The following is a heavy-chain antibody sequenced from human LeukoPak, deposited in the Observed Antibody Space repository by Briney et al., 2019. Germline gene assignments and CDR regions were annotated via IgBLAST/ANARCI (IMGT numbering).Heavy chain of an antibody. J-gene: IGHJ4*02. CDR2: IKEDGSAK. V-gene: IGHV3-7*04. D-gene: IGHD1-26*01. CDR1: GFTFSTNW. Sequence: GGSLRLSCAASGFTFSTNWMSWVRQAPGKGLEWVANIKEDGSAKHYVDSVRGRFTISRDNAKNSLYLQMDTLRAEDTAVYYCARYSGSYGVVNWGQRTLVTVPS. CDR3: ARYSGSYGVVN.